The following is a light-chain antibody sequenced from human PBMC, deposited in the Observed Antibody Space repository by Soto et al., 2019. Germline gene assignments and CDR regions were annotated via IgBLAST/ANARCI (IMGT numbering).Light chain of an antibody. CDR3: KSYPSSTTYV. CDR1: SSDVGGYNY. J-gene: IGLJ1*01. Sequence: SVLTQPASVSGSPGQSITISCTGTSSDVGGYNYVSWYQQHPGKAPKLLIYEVNNRPSGVSNRLSGSKSGNTASLSISGLQAEYEAQYYCKSYPSSTTYVFGT. V-gene: IGLV2-14*01. CDR2: EVN.